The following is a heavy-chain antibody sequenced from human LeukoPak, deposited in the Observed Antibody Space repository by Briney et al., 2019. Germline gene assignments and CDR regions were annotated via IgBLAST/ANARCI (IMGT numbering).Heavy chain of an antibody. V-gene: IGHV6-1*01. Sequence: SQTLSLTCAISGDSVSSNSAGWSWIRQSPSRGLEWLGRTYYRSKWYNDYAVSVKSRITINPDTSKNQFSLQLNSVTPEDTDVYYCARGGGVMDVWGKGTTVTVSS. CDR2: TYYRSKWYN. J-gene: IGHJ6*04. CDR1: GDSVSSNSAG. CDR3: ARGGGVMDV. D-gene: IGHD3-10*01.